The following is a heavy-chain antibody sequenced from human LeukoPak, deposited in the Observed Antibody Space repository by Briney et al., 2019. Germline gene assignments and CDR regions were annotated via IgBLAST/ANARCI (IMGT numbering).Heavy chain of an antibody. J-gene: IGHJ5*02. CDR1: GFTFSTYS. CDR2: ISDDGGNL. V-gene: IGHV3-30*18. D-gene: IGHD5/OR15-5a*01. CDR3: GKGPGYSVYDNLPHH. Sequence: GGSLRLSCAASGFTFSTYSMNWARQAPGKGLEWVAVISDDGGNLHYADSVKGRFTISRDNSKNTLILHMNSLRAEDTAVYYCGKGPGYSVYDNLPHHWGQGTLVTVSS.